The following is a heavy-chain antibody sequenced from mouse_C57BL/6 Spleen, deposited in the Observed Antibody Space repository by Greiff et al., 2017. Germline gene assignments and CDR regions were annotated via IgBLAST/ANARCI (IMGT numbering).Heavy chain of an antibody. V-gene: IGHV1-7*01. D-gene: IGHD6-1*01. Sequence: VQLQQSGAELAKPGASVKLSCKASGYTFTSYWMHWVQQRPGQGLEWIGYINPSSGYTKYNQKIKDKATLTADKSSSTADMQLSSLTYEDSAVYYCARGGSLGYFDVWGTGTTVTVSS. CDR2: INPSSGYT. CDR1: GYTFTSYW. J-gene: IGHJ1*03. CDR3: ARGGSLGYFDV.